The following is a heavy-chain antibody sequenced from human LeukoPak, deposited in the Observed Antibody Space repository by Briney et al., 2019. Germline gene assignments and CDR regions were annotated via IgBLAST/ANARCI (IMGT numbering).Heavy chain of an antibody. D-gene: IGHD1-26*01. V-gene: IGHV4-38-2*02. CDR1: GYSISSGYY. J-gene: IGHJ4*02. Sequence: SGTLSLTCTVSGYSISSGYYWGWIRQPPGKGLEWIGSIYHSGSTYYNPSLKSRVTISVDTSKNQFSLKLSSVTAADTAVYYCARVSGGSGSSKWLDYWGQGTLVTVSS. CDR2: IYHSGST. CDR3: ARVSGGSGSSKWLDY.